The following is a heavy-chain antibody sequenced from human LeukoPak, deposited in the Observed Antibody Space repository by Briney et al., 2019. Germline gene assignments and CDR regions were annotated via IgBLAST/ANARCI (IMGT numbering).Heavy chain of an antibody. V-gene: IGHV3-23*01. CDR1: GFTFSDYY. D-gene: IGHD3-9*01. Sequence: GGSLRLSCAASGFTFSDYYMSWICQAPGKGLEWVSSISGTSGSTFYADSVQGRFTISRDNSKNTLYLQMNSLRAEDTAVYYCAKVPFDWISSTNYYYYMDVWGKGTTVTVSS. J-gene: IGHJ6*03. CDR3: AKVPFDWISSTNYYYYMDV. CDR2: ISGTSGST.